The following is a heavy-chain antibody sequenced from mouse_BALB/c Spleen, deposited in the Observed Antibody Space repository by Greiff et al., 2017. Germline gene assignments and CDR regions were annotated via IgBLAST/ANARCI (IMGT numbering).Heavy chain of an antibody. D-gene: IGHD2-1*01. Sequence: EVKVVESGGGLVKPGGSLKLSCAASGFTFSSYAMSWVRQTPEKRLEWVATISSGGSYTYYPDSVKGRFTISRDNAKNTLYLQMSSLRSEDTAMYYCARRGGNYPYYAMDYWGQGTSVTVSS. CDR2: ISSGGSYT. J-gene: IGHJ4*01. CDR3: ARRGGNYPYYAMDY. V-gene: IGHV5-9-3*01. CDR1: GFTFSSYA.